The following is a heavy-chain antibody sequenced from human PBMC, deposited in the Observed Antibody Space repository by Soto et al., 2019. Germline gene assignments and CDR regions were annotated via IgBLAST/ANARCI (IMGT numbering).Heavy chain of an antibody. Sequence: ESGGGVVQPGRSLRLSCAASGFTFSSYVMHWVRQAPGKGLEWVAVISYDGSNKYYADSVKGRFTISRDNSKNTLYLQMNSLRAEDTAVYYCASGQVGYDYVWGSYRSPFDYWGQGTLVTVSS. CDR3: ASGQVGYDYVWGSYRSPFDY. CDR1: GFTFSSYV. D-gene: IGHD3-16*02. V-gene: IGHV3-30-3*01. CDR2: ISYDGSNK. J-gene: IGHJ4*02.